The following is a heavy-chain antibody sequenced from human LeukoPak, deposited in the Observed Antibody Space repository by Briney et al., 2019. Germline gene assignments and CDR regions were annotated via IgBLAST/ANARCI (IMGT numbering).Heavy chain of an antibody. CDR3: ARSRGPTSE. D-gene: IGHD3-10*01. Sequence: GGSLRLSCAASRFTVSSNYMSWVRQAPGKGLECISVIYSGGSTYYADSVKGRFTISRDNSKNTLYLQMNRLRAEDTAVYYCARSRGPTSEWGQGTLVTVSS. CDR2: IYSGGST. V-gene: IGHV3-66*01. CDR1: RFTVSSNY. J-gene: IGHJ4*02.